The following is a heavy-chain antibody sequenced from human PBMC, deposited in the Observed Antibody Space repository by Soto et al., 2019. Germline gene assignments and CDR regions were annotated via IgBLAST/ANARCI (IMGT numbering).Heavy chain of an antibody. CDR2: INAGNGNT. Sequence: QVPLVQSGAEVKKPGASVKVSCKASGYTFTSYAMHWVRQAPGQRLEWMGWINAGNGNTKYSQKFQGRVTITRDTSASTAYMELSSLRSEDTAVYYCARDLTMIVVVITTLPDYWGQGTLVTVSS. CDR3: ARDLTMIVVVITTLPDY. CDR1: GYTFTSYA. J-gene: IGHJ4*02. D-gene: IGHD3-22*01. V-gene: IGHV1-3*01.